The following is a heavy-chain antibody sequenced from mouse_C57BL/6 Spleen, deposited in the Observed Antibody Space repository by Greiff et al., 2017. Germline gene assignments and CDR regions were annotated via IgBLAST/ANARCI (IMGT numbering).Heavy chain of an antibody. CDR2: HYPGDGDT. CDR1: GYAFSSSW. Sequence: QVQLQQSGPELVKPGASVKISCKASGYAFSSSWMNWVKQRPGKGLEWIGRHYPGDGDTNYNGKFKGKATLTADKSSSTAYMQLSSLTSDDSAVYFCAGRNGYYAMDYWGQGTSVTVSS. CDR3: AGRNGYYAMDY. J-gene: IGHJ4*01. V-gene: IGHV1-82*01.